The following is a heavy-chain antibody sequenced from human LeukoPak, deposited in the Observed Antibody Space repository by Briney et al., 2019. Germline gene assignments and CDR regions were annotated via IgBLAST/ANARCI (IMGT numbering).Heavy chain of an antibody. CDR1: GGSISSSSYY. CDR3: AKLPRVGGWYLDY. CDR2: IYYSGST. D-gene: IGHD6-19*01. V-gene: IGHV4-39*01. J-gene: IGHJ4*02. Sequence: SETLSLTCTVSGGSISSSSYYWGWIRQPPGKGLEWIANIYYSGSTYYNPSLKSRVTISVDSTKNQFALKLRSVTAADKAMYYFAKLPRVGGWYLDYWGQGTLVTVSS.